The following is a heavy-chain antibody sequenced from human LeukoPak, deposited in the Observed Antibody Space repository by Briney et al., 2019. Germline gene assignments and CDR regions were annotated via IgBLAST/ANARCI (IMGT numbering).Heavy chain of an antibody. CDR3: ARDGQPPDY. V-gene: IGHV3-30*04. CDR2: ISYDGSNK. J-gene: IGHJ4*02. D-gene: IGHD6-13*01. CDR1: GFTFSSYA. Sequence: GGSLRLSCAASGFTFSSYAMHWVRQAPGKGLEWVAVISYDGSNKYYADSVKGRFTISRDNSKNTLYLQMNSLRAEDTAVYYCARDGQPPDYWGQGTLVTVSS.